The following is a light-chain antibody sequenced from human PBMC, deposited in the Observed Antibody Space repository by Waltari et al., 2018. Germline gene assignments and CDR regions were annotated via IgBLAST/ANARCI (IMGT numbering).Light chain of an antibody. J-gene: IGKJ2*01. V-gene: IGKV4-1*01. CDR3: HQYYTTPYT. CDR1: QSILSSSNHKNY. CDR2: WAS. Sequence: DIVMTQSPDSLAVSLGERATFTCKSSQSILSSSNHKNYLAWYQQKPGQPPKLLIYWASTRESGVPDRFSGSGSGTDFTLTISSLQAEDVAVYYCHQYYTTPYTFGQGTKLEIK.